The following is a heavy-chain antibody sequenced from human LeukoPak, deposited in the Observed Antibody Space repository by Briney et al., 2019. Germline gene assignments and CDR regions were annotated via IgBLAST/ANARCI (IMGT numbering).Heavy chain of an antibody. Sequence: ESLKISCKGSGYRFTSYWIGWVRQMPGKGLEWMGITYPGDSDTRYSPSVQGQVTISADKSISTAYLQWSSLKASDTAMYYCARRDSSGYDPYFDYWGQGTLVTVSS. CDR3: ARRDSSGYDPYFDY. D-gene: IGHD3-22*01. V-gene: IGHV5-51*01. J-gene: IGHJ4*02. CDR2: TYPGDSDT. CDR1: GYRFTSYW.